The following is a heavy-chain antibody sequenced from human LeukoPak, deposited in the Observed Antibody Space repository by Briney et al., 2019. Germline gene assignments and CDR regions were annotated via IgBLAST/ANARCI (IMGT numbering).Heavy chain of an antibody. CDR1: GGSISSYY. D-gene: IGHD2-21*02. CDR3: ARTYPDCDY. Sequence: PSETLSLTCTVSGGSISSYYWSWIRQPPGKGLEWIGYIYYSGSTNYNPSLKSRVTISVDTSKNQFSLKLSSVTAADTAVYYCARTYPDCDYWGQGTLVTVSS. CDR2: IYYSGST. V-gene: IGHV4-59*01. J-gene: IGHJ4*02.